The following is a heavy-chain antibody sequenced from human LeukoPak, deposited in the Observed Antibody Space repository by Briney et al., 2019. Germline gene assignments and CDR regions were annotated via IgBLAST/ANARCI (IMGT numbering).Heavy chain of an antibody. D-gene: IGHD5-18*01. Sequence: GGSLRLSCAASGFIFSSYAMSWVRQAPGKGLEWVSAISGSGGSTYYADSVKGRFTISRDNSKNTLYLQMNSLRAEDAAVYYCAKIDGYSYGPDAFDIWGQGTMVTVSS. CDR3: AKIDGYSYGPDAFDI. J-gene: IGHJ3*02. CDR1: GFIFSSYA. CDR2: ISGSGGST. V-gene: IGHV3-23*01.